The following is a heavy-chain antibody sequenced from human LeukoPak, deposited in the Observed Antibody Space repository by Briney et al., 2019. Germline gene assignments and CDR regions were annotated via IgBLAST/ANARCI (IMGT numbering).Heavy chain of an antibody. J-gene: IGHJ4*02. V-gene: IGHV3-21*01. Sequence: GGSLRLSCAASGFTFSSYLMNWVRQAPGKGLEWVSSISSSSSYIYYADSVKGRFTISRDNAKNSLYLQMNSLRAEDTAVYYCASGLYCSGGSCNGRDYWGQGTLVTVSS. CDR1: GFTFSSYL. CDR3: ASGLYCSGGSCNGRDY. CDR2: ISSSSSYI. D-gene: IGHD2-15*01.